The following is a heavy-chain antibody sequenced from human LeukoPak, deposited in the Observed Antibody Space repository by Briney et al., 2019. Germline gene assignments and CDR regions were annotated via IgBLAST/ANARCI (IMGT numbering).Heavy chain of an antibody. CDR1: GFTFSTYY. J-gene: IGHJ4*02. CDR3: AKESLEGIAARDY. CDR2: IKQDGSKT. Sequence: GGSLRLSCAASGFTFSTYYMTWVRQAPGKGLEWVANIKQDGSKTYYGDSVKGRFTISRDNAKNSLFLQMNSLRAEDTAVYYCAKESLEGIAARDYWGQGTLVTVSS. V-gene: IGHV3-7*01. D-gene: IGHD6-6*01.